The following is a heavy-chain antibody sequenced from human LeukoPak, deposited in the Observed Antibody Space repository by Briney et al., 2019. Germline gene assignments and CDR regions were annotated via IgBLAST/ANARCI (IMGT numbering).Heavy chain of an antibody. J-gene: IGHJ1*01. CDR3: AKDRESPYYYDSSGYFEYFQH. D-gene: IGHD3-22*01. V-gene: IGHV3-23*01. CDR2: ISGSGGST. CDR1: GFTFSSYA. Sequence: GGSLRLSCAASGFTFSSYAMSWVRQAPGKGLEWVSAISGSGGSTYYADSVKGRFTISRDNSKNTLYLQMNSLRAEDTAVNYCAKDRESPYYYDSSGYFEYFQHWGQGTLVTVSS.